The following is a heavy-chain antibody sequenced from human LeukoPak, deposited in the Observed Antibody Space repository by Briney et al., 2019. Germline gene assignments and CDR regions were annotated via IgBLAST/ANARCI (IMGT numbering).Heavy chain of an antibody. Sequence: GGSLRLSCAVSGFTFSSYAMSWVRQAPGKGLEWISAISSSGGSTYYADSVKGRFTISRDNSKNALYLQMNSLRVEDTAIYYCAKRIGSSTTQIDYWGQGTLVTVSS. V-gene: IGHV3-23*01. J-gene: IGHJ4*02. CDR3: AKRIGSSTTQIDY. CDR2: ISSSGGST. CDR1: GFTFSSYA. D-gene: IGHD2-2*01.